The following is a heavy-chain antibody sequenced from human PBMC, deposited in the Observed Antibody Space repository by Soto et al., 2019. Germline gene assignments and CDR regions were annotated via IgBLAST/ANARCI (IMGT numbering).Heavy chain of an antibody. D-gene: IGHD3-10*01. CDR3: AREELPRGEAFDI. CDR1: GGSFSGYY. Sequence: SETLSLTCAVYGGSFSGYYWSWIRQPPGKGLEWIGEINHSGSTNYNPSLKSRVTISVDTSKNQFSLKLSSVTAADTAVYYCAREELPRGEAFDIWGQGTMVTVSS. V-gene: IGHV4-34*01. CDR2: INHSGST. J-gene: IGHJ3*02.